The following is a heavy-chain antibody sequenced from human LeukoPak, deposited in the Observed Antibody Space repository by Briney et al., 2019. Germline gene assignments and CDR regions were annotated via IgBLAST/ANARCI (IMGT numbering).Heavy chain of an antibody. CDR3: AKDYYDSSGYASSYYYYYMDV. J-gene: IGHJ6*03. Sequence: GGSLRLSCAASGFTFSSYGMHWVRQAPGKGLEWVAFIRYDGSNKYYADSVKGRFTISRDNSKNTLYLQMNSLRAEDTAVYYCAKDYYDSSGYASSYYYYYMDVWGKGTTVTISS. CDR1: GFTFSSYG. CDR2: IRYDGSNK. V-gene: IGHV3-30*02. D-gene: IGHD3-22*01.